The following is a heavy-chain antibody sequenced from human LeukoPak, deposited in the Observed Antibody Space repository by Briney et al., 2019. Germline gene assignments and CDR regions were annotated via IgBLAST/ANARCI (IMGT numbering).Heavy chain of an antibody. CDR1: GFSFSSYS. CDR2: ISGNSDII. D-gene: IGHD6-13*01. V-gene: IGHV3-48*02. J-gene: IGHJ5*02. CDR3: ARPIAAAGTNWFDP. Sequence: PGGSLRLSCAASGFSFSSYSMNWVRQAPGKGLEWLSYISGNSDIIYHADSVRGRFVISRDNAKNSLYLQMNSLRDEDTAVYYCARPIAAAGTNWFDPWGQGTRVTVAS.